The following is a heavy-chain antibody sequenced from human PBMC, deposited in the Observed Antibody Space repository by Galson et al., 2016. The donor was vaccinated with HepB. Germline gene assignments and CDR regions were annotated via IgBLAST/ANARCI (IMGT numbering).Heavy chain of an antibody. J-gene: IGHJ6*02. V-gene: IGHV3-30*04. CDR2: ISWEGGNQ. CDR1: GFTFNTFA. D-gene: IGHD3-10*01. CDR3: ARDHYYGSGSHWRWPRVAEYSGMDV. Sequence: SLRLSCAASGFTFNTFAIHWVRQAPGKGLEWVAAISWEGGNQYYADSVKGRFTISRDNSKDTLYLQMSSLRPEDTAVYYCARDHYYGSGSHWRWPRVAEYSGMDVWGQGTTVTVSS.